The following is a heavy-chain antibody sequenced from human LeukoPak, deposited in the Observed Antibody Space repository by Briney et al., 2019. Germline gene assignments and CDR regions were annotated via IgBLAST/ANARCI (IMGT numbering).Heavy chain of an antibody. D-gene: IGHD2-15*01. J-gene: IGHJ5*02. CDR1: GGSFSNYY. Sequence: SETLSLTCTVSGGSFSNYYWSWIRQPPGKGLEWIGYISYSGSTNYNPSLKSRVTISVDTSKNQFSLKLSSVTAADTAVYYCARHAVCSGGSCYSPWGQGTLVTVSS. CDR2: ISYSGST. CDR3: ARHAVCSGGSCYSP. V-gene: IGHV4-59*08.